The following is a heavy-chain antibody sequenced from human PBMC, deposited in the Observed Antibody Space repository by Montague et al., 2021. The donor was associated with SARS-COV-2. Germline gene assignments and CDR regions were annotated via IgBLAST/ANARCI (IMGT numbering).Heavy chain of an antibody. CDR1: GGSISGGRYY. CDR2: IYNTGST. V-gene: IGHV4-31*03. J-gene: IGHJ2*01. D-gene: IGHD5/OR15-5a*01. CDR3: ARAAIESTILPRCYFDL. Sequence: TLSLTCTVSGGSISGGRYYWCWIRQHPGKGLEWIGYIYNTGSTYYNSSLKTRVAILVDTSKNQFFLKLSSVTAADTALYYCARAAIESTILPRCYFDLWGRGTLVAVSS.